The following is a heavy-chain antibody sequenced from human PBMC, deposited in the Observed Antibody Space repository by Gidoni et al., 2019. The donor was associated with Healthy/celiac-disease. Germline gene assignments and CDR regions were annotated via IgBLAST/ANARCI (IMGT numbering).Heavy chain of an antibody. Sequence: EVQLVESGGGLVQPGGSLRLSCAASGFTFRSSWMHWVRQAAGKGLVWVSRINSDGSSTSYADSVKGRFTISRDNAKNTLYLQMNSLRAEDTAVYYCARGNYYDSRRRLDYYGMDVWGQGTTVTVSS. D-gene: IGHD3-22*01. CDR2: INSDGSST. J-gene: IGHJ6*02. CDR1: GFTFRSSW. CDR3: ARGNYYDSRRRLDYYGMDV. V-gene: IGHV3-74*01.